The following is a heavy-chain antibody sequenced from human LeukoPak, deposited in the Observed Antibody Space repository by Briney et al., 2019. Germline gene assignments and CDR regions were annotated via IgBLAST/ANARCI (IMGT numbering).Heavy chain of an antibody. CDR3: ARDFGYGSGSYYDY. D-gene: IGHD3-10*01. CDR2: IKQDGSEK. J-gene: IGHJ4*02. Sequence: GGSLRLSCAASGFTFSSYAMSWVRQAPGKGLEWVANIKQDGSEKYYVDSVKGRFTISRDNAKNSLYLQMNSLRAEDTAVYYCARDFGYGSGSYYDYWGQGTLVTVSS. CDR1: GFTFSSYA. V-gene: IGHV3-7*01.